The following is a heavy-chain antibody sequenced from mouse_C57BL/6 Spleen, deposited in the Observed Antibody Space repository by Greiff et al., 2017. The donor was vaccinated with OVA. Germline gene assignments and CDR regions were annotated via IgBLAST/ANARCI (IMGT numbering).Heavy chain of an antibody. J-gene: IGHJ2*01. CDR3: ARGAQPYYFDY. V-gene: IGHV1-52*01. CDR1: GYTFTSYW. CDR2: IDPSDSET. D-gene: IGHD3-2*02. Sequence: VQLQQPGAELVRPGSSVKLSCKASGYTFTSYWMHWVKQRPIQGLEWIGNIDPSDSETHYNQKFKDKATLTVDKSSSTAYMQLSSLTSEDSAVYYCARGAQPYYFDYWGQGTTLTVSS.